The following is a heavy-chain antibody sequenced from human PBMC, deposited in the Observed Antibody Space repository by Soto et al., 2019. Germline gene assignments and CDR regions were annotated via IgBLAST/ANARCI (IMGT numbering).Heavy chain of an antibody. J-gene: IGHJ4*02. D-gene: IGHD3-22*01. Sequence: PSETLSLTCTVSGGSISSSSYYWGWIRQPPGKGLEWIGSIYYSGSTYYNPSLKSRVTISLDTSKNQFSLRLSSVTAADTAVYYCARDRYYDSTGYRSFDYWGQGTLVTVSS. CDR1: GGSISSSSYY. CDR3: ARDRYYDSTGYRSFDY. V-gene: IGHV4-39*07. CDR2: IYYSGST.